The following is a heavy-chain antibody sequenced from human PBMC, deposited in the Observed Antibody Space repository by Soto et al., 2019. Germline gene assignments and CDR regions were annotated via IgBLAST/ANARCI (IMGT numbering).Heavy chain of an antibody. CDR3: ARHPRTDSSSWISGKYYYYGMDV. CDR2: IYPGDSDT. V-gene: IGHV5-51*01. J-gene: IGHJ6*02. Sequence: GESLKISCKGSGYSFTSYWIGWVRQMPGKGLEWMGIIYPGDSDTRYSPSFQGQVTISADKSISTAYLQWSSLKAPDTAMYYCARHPRTDSSSWISGKYYYYGMDVWGQGTTVTVSS. CDR1: GYSFTSYW. D-gene: IGHD6-13*01.